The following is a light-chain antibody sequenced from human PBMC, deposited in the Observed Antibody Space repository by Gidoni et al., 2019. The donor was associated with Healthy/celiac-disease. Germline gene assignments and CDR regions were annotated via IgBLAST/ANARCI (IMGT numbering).Light chain of an antibody. V-gene: IGKV3-20*01. CDR3: QQYGSPYT. J-gene: IGKJ2*01. Sequence: VVLTQTPGTLSLSPWERATLSCRASQIVSSSYLAWYQQKPGQAPRLLIYGASSRATGIPDRFSGSGSGTDFTLTISRLEPEDFAVYYCQQYGSPYTFGQGTKLEIK. CDR1: QIVSSSY. CDR2: GAS.